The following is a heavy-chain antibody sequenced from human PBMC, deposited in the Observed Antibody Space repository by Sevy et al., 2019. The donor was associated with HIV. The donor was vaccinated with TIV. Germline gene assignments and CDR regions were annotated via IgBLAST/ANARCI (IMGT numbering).Heavy chain of an antibody. V-gene: IGHV3-43*01. D-gene: IGHD3-10*01. CDR2: ISWDGGST. CDR3: AKDMVPSLLLWFGERLGMDV. CDR1: GFTFDDYT. Sequence: GGSLRLSCAASGFTFDDYTMHWVRQAPGKGLEWVSLISWDGGSTYYADSVKGRFTISRDNSKNSLCLQMNSLRTEDTALYYCAKDMVPSLLLWFGERLGMDVWGQGTTVTVSS. J-gene: IGHJ6*02.